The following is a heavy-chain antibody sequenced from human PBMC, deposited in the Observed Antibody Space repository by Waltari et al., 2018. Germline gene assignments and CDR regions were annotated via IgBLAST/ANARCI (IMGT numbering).Heavy chain of an antibody. D-gene: IGHD3-16*01. J-gene: IGHJ4*02. V-gene: IGHV3-48*02. CDR1: GFMFSWYS. CDR3: ARDHDWAFDH. CDR2: ITDQSNSI. Sequence: VQLVESGGAFVQPGDYLRLSCETSGFMFSWYSVNWVRQATGRWSSWLEYITDQSNSISYVLSVKGRFTISRDNAEKSLFLQMNSLRDEDTAVYYCARDHDWAFDHWGPGTLVTGSS.